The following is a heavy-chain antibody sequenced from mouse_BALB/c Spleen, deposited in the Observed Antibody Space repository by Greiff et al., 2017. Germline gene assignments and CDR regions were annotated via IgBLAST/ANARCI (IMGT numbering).Heavy chain of an antibody. D-gene: IGHD2-3*01. CDR1: GFTFSSFG. J-gene: IGHJ4*01. V-gene: IGHV5-17*02. CDR2: ISSGSSTI. CDR3: ARDGYYPYYYAMDY. Sequence: EVHLVESGGGLVQPGGSRKLSCAASGFTFSSFGMHWVRQAPEKGLEWVAYISSGSSTIYYADTVKGRFTISRDHPKNTLFLQMTSLRSEDTAMYYCARDGYYPYYYAMDYWGQGTSVTVSS.